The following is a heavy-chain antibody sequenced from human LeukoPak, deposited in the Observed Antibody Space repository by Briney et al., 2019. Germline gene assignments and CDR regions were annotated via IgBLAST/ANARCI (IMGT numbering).Heavy chain of an antibody. CDR1: GGSFSGYY. J-gene: IGHJ4*02. CDR3: ASGYDSSGYYRN. V-gene: IGHV4-59*01. CDR2: IYYSGST. Sequence: PSETLSLTCAVYGGSFSGYYWSWIRQPPGKGLEWIGYIYYSGSTNYNPSLKSRVTISVDTSKNQFSLKLSSVTAADTAVYYCASGYDSSGYYRNWGQGTLVTVSS. D-gene: IGHD3-22*01.